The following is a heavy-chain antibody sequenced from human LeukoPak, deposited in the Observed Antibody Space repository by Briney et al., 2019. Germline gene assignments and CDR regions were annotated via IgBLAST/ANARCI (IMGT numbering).Heavy chain of an antibody. CDR3: ARGRRYDSSGYYYSSYYYYYYMDV. J-gene: IGHJ6*03. V-gene: IGHV1-69*06. Sequence: ASVKVSCKTSGYSFSSYGISWVRQAPGQGLEWMGGIIPIFGTANYAQKFQGRVTITADKSTSTAYMELSSLRSEDTAVYYCARGRRYDSSGYYYSSYYYYYYMDVWGKGTTVTVSS. CDR1: GYSFSSYG. D-gene: IGHD3-22*01. CDR2: IIPIFGTA.